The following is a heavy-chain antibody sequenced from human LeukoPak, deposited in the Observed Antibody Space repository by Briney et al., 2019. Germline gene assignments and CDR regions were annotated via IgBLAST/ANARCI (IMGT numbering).Heavy chain of an antibody. D-gene: IGHD3-10*01. CDR1: GFSVSSYY. Sequence: PGGSLRLSCAASGFSVSSYYMSWVRQAPGKGLEWVSVIFSGGSTNYADSVKGRFTISRDNSKNTLYLQMNNLRAEDTAVYYCARGGGVEPMFDYWGQGTLVTVSS. CDR3: ARGGGVEPMFDY. CDR2: IFSGGST. V-gene: IGHV3-53*01. J-gene: IGHJ4*02.